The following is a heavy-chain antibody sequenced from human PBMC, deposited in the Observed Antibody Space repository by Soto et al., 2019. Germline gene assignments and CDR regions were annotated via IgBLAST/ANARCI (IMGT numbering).Heavy chain of an antibody. Sequence: ASVKVSCKASGYTFTSYGISWVRQAPGQGLEWMGWISAYNGNTNYAQKLQGRVTMTTDTSTSTAYMELRSLRSDDTAVYYCARDRTYCSGGSCYSWGTDYYGMDVWGQGTTVTVSS. CDR1: GYTFTSYG. J-gene: IGHJ6*02. V-gene: IGHV1-18*01. CDR3: ARDRTYCSGGSCYSWGTDYYGMDV. D-gene: IGHD2-15*01. CDR2: ISAYNGNT.